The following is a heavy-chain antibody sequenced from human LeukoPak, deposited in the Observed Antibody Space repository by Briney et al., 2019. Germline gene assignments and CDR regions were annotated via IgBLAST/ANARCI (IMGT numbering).Heavy chain of an antibody. CDR1: GFTFSSYG. D-gene: IGHD3-16*02. Sequence: GGSLRLSCAASGFTFSSYGMHWVRQAPGKGLEWVAVIWYDGSNKYYADSVKGRFTISRDNSKNTLYLQMNSLRAEDTAVYYCAKDLGRLGELSLDYWGQETLVTVSS. CDR2: IWYDGSNK. V-gene: IGHV3-33*06. J-gene: IGHJ4*02. CDR3: AKDLGRLGELSLDY.